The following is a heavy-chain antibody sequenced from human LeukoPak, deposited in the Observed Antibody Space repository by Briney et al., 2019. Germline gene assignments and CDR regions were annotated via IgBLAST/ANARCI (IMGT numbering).Heavy chain of an antibody. J-gene: IGHJ4*02. V-gene: IGHV3-66*01. CDR3: ARDSSGWVYYFDY. CDR1: GFTVSSIY. D-gene: IGHD6-19*01. Sequence: GGSLRLSCAASGFTVSSIYMSWVRQAPGKGLEWVSVIYSGGSTYYADSVKGRFTISRDNSKNTLYLQMNSLRAEDTAVYYCARDSSGWVYYFDYWGQGTLVTVSS. CDR2: IYSGGST.